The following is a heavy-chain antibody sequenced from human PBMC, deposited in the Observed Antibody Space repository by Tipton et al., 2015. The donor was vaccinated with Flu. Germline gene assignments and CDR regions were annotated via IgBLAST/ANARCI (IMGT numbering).Heavy chain of an antibody. J-gene: IGHJ5*02. CDR2: IFHSGNS. CDR1: GYSIRGSNYY. V-gene: IGHV4-38-2*01. D-gene: IGHD1-26*01. Sequence: GLVKPSETLSLTCAVSGYSIRGSNYYWGWIRQPPGKGLEWIGNIFHSGNSYHNPSLKSRVTMSVETSKNQFSLKLSFVTAADTAVYYCARQGVGTMGPDWFDPWGQGILVTVSS. CDR3: ARQGVGTMGPDWFDP.